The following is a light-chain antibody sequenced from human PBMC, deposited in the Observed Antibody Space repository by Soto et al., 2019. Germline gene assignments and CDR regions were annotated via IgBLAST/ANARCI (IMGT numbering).Light chain of an antibody. CDR3: SAWADSLSAYV. CDR1: SSNIGSDF. V-gene: IGLV1-47*01. CDR2: YNY. J-gene: IGLJ1*01. Sequence: QSVLTQPPSASGTPGQRVTISCSGSSSNIGSDFVSWYQQLPGTAPKLLIYYNYQRPSGVPDRFSGSKSGTSGSLAISDLRSEDEADYYCSAWADSLSAYVFGAGTKLTVL.